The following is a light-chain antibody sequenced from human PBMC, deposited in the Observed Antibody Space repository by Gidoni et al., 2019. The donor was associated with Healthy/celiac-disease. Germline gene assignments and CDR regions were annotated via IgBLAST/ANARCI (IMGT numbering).Light chain of an antibody. CDR1: SSNIGAGYD. CDR3: QSYDSSLSGYVV. J-gene: IGLJ2*01. CDR2: GNS. Sequence: SVLTPPPSVSGAPGQRVTISRTGSSSNIGAGYDVHWYQQLPGTAPKLLIYGNSNRPSGVPDRFSGSKSGTSASLAITGLQAEDEADYYCQSYDSSLSGYVVFGGGTKLTVL. V-gene: IGLV1-40*01.